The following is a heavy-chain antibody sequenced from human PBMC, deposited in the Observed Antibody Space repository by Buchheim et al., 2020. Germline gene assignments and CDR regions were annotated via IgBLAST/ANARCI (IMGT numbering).Heavy chain of an antibody. CDR3: ARDAAYSNYESFIVYYGMDV. V-gene: IGHV3-30-3*01. CDR1: GFTFSSYA. J-gene: IGHJ6*02. Sequence: VQLVESGGGLVKPGGSLRLSCAASGFTFSSYAMHWVRQAPGKGLEWVAVISYDGSNKYYADSVKGRFTISRDNSKNTLYLQMNSLRAEDTAVYYCARDAAYSNYESFIVYYGMDVWGQGTT. CDR2: ISYDGSNK. D-gene: IGHD4-11*01.